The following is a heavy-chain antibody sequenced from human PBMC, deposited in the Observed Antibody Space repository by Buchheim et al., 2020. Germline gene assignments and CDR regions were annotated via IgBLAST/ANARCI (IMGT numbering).Heavy chain of an antibody. CDR1: GVSIKSDY. CDR2: IYYSGST. Sequence: QVHLQEAGPGLVKPSETLSLTCTVSGVSIKSDYWSWIRQPPGKGLEWIGYIYYSGSTNYNPSLKSRVAIPLDASKNQFSLSLGSVTAADTAVYYCARGHYDGYGYQFDYWGQGTL. CDR3: ARGHYDGYGYQFDY. V-gene: IGHV4-59*01. J-gene: IGHJ4*02. D-gene: IGHD3-22*01.